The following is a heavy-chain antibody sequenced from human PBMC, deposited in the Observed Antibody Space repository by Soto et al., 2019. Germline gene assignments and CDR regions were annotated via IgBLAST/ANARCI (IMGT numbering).Heavy chain of an antibody. CDR1: GFTFSSYA. Sequence: PGGSLRLSCAASGFTFSSYAMNWVRQAPGKGLEWVSTITGSGDNTYYADSVKGRFTISRDNSKNTLYVQMNSLRAEDTAVYYCAKGRGIAVAGTFEYWGQGILVTVS. V-gene: IGHV3-23*01. CDR2: ITGSGDNT. CDR3: AKGRGIAVAGTFEY. J-gene: IGHJ4*02. D-gene: IGHD6-19*01.